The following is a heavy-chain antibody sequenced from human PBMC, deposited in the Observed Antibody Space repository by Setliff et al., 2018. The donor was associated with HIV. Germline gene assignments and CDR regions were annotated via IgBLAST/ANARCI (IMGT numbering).Heavy chain of an antibody. CDR3: ARSVGYTFWSGYLI. D-gene: IGHD3-3*01. V-gene: IGHV4-39*01. J-gene: IGHJ4*02. Sequence: PSETLSLTCSVSGGSISGSGYYWGWVRQAPGKGLEWIGSIYYTRSDYYSPSLKSRVSMSVDTSRNQISLRLTSMTPADTAVYYCARSVGYTFWSGYLIWGQGTLVTVSS. CDR1: GGSISGSGYY. CDR2: IYYTRSD.